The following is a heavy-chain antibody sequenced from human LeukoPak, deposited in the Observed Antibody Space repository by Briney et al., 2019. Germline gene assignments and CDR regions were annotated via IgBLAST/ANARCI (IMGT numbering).Heavy chain of an antibody. J-gene: IGHJ4*02. Sequence: GGSLRLSCAASGFTFSSYGMHWVRQAPGKGLEWVAFIRYDGSNKYYADSVKGRFTISRDNSKNTLYLQMNSLEAEDTAVYYCAKDYFFRSVAATYLDYWGQGTLVTVSS. CDR1: GFTFSSYG. CDR3: AKDYFFRSVAATYLDY. V-gene: IGHV3-30*02. D-gene: IGHD2-15*01. CDR2: IRYDGSNK.